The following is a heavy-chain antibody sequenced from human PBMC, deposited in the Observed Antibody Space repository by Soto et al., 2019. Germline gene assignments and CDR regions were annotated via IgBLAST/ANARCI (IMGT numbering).Heavy chain of an antibody. D-gene: IGHD2-8*01. Sequence: ELQLVESGGGLVKPGGSLRLSCVASEITFRSYWMGWVRQAPGQGLEWVAMIKHDGSEKYYGDSMKGRVTVSRDDAKSSLYLQLDNLRTDGLAIYYCATCGVSDWGQGALVTVSS. J-gene: IGHJ4*02. CDR1: EITFRSYW. CDR2: IKHDGSEK. CDR3: ATCGVSD. V-gene: IGHV3-7*01.